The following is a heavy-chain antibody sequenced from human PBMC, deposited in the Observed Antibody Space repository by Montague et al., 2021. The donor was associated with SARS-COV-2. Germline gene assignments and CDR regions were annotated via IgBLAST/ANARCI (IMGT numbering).Heavy chain of an antibody. J-gene: IGHJ6*02. V-gene: IGHV3-7*03. CDR2: IKQDGSEK. CDR3: ARDLGAVVVAAIKYYYYGMDD. CDR1: GFTFSSYW. Sequence: SLRLSCAASGFTFSSYWMSWVRQAPGKGLEWVANIKQDGSEKYYVDSVKGRFTISRDNAKNSLYLQMNSLRAEDTAVYYCARDLGAVVVAAIKYYYYGMDDWGQGTTATVSS. D-gene: IGHD2-15*01.